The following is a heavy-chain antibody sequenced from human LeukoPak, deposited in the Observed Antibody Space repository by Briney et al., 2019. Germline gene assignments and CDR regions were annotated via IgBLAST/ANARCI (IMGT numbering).Heavy chain of an antibody. V-gene: IGHV4-39*07. J-gene: IGHJ5*02. D-gene: IGHD6-19*01. CDR3: ARRTSGWYPALDP. CDR2: IYYSGST. Sequence: DPSETLSLTCTVSGGSISSRSCCWGWIRQPPGKGLEWIGTIYYSGSTYYNPSLKSRVTISVDTSKNQFSLKLNSVTAADTAVYYCARRTSGWYPALDPWGQGTLVTVSS. CDR1: GGSISSRSCC.